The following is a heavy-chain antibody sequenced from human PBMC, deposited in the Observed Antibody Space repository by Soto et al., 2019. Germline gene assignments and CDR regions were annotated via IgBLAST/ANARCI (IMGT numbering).Heavy chain of an antibody. V-gene: IGHV3-74*01. CDR2: INGDGSST. CDR3: ARSLEEWGNPTVI. J-gene: IGHJ3*02. CDR1: GFTFSSHW. Sequence: EVQLVESGGGLVQPGGSLRLSCAASGFTFSSHWMHWVRQAPGKGLVWVSRINGDGSSTTYADSVKGRFTISRDDAKSTLYLQKNSLRPAATAVYYCARSLEEWGNPTVIWGQWTLVTVSS. D-gene: IGHD3-16*01.